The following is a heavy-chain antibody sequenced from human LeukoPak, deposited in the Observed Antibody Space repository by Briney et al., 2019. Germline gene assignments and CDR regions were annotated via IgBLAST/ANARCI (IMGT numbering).Heavy chain of an antibody. D-gene: IGHD4-17*01. V-gene: IGHV3-30*18. CDR3: AKVGMTTVTSDAFDI. CDR2: ISYDGSNK. CDR1: GFTFGSYG. J-gene: IGHJ3*02. Sequence: GGSLRLSCAASGFTFGSYGMHWVRQAPGKGLEWVAVISYDGSNKYYADSVKGRFTISRDNSKNTLYLQMNSLRAEDTAVYYCAKVGMTTVTSDAFDIWGQGTMVTVSS.